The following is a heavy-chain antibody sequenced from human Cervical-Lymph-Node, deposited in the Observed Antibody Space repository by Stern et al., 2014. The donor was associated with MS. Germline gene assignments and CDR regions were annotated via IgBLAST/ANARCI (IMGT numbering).Heavy chain of an antibody. D-gene: IGHD6-25*01. J-gene: IGHJ4*02. Sequence: QVQLQESGPGLVKPSETLSLPCSVSGYSIRSGYYWGWIRQPPGKGLEWMGSIYHRGSTYYHPSLKSRVTISVDTSKNQFSLNLSSVSAADTAVYYCARGTSSSGTFEYWGQGTLVTVSS. CDR3: ARGTSSSGTFEY. V-gene: IGHV4-38-2*02. CDR1: GYSIRSGYY. CDR2: IYHRGST.